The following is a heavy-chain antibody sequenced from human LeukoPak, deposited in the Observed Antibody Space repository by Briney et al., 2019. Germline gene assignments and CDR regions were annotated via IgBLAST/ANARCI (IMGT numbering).Heavy chain of an antibody. CDR3: GRVLITALRGPNRMDV. CDR1: GGSISSSSYY. Sequence: SETLSLTCTVSGGSISSSSYYWGWIRQPPGKGLEWIGSIYYSGATYYNPSLKSRVTMSVDTSKNQFSLKLSSVTAADTAVYYCGRVLITALRGPNRMDVWGQGTTVTVSS. CDR2: IYYSGAT. J-gene: IGHJ6*02. D-gene: IGHD3-10*01. V-gene: IGHV4-39*01.